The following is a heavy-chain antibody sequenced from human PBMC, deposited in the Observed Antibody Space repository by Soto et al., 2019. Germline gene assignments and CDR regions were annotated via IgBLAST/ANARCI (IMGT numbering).Heavy chain of an antibody. CDR2: ISFEGSYK. D-gene: IGHD6-13*01. CDR1: GFAIRSNA. Sequence: PVGSLRLSCEASGFAIRSNAIHWVRQAPGKGLEWVAVISFEGSYKYYADSVKGRFTVSRDNSKNTVSLQMDSLTGEDSALYYCVRAAGIAAAGSSQGVLWGQGTLVTV. CDR3: VRAAGIAAAGSSQGVL. V-gene: IGHV3-30*04. J-gene: IGHJ4*02.